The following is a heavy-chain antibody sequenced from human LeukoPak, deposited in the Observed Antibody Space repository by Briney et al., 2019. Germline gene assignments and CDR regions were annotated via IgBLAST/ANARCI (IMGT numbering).Heavy chain of an antibody. D-gene: IGHD7-27*01. J-gene: IGHJ4*02. CDR2: ITTSDGNT. CDR3: AKDGGLWVSAHWGDS. CDR1: GFTVNSNY. V-gene: IGHV3-23*01. Sequence: GGSLRLSCAASGFTVNSNYMIWVRQAPGKGLEWVSTITTSDGNTYYADSVKGRFTVSRDSSKNTLFLQMNSLRAEDTAVYYCAKDGGLWVSAHWGDSWGRGTLVTVSS.